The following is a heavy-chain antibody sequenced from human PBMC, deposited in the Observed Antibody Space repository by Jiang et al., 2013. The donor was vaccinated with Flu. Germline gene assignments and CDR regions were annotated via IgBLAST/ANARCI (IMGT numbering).Heavy chain of an antibody. CDR2: INSDGSST. J-gene: IGHJ4*02. V-gene: IGHV3-74*01. D-gene: IGHD3-22*01. CDR3: ARVYYYDSSGYYY. Sequence: GLVWVSRINSDGSSTSYADSVKGRFAISRDNAKNTLYLQMNSLRAEDTAVYYCARVYYYDSSGYYYWGQGTLVTVSS.